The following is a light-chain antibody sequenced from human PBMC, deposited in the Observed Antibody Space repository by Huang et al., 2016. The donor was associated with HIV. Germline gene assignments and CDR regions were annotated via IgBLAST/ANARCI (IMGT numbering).Light chain of an antibody. CDR1: QDIFDY. CDR3: LQHKNFLLPT. Sequence: DIQVTQSPSAMSASVGDRVTIICRTNQDIFDYFAWVQQKPGKAPKLLIYGGSSLQSMVSSRFSGSGSGTEFTLTFSSLQPVDSATYYCLQHKNFLLPTFGQGTKG. V-gene: IGKV1-17*03. CDR2: GGS. J-gene: IGKJ1*01.